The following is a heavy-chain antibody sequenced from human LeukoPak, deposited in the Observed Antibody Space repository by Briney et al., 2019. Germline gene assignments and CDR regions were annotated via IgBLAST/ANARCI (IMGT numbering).Heavy chain of an antibody. CDR3: AREPQDHSSEDY. V-gene: IGHV4-30-4*01. D-gene: IGHD6-19*01. CDR2: IYYSGST. Sequence: SETLSLTCTVSGGSISSGDYYWSWIRQPPGEGLEWIGYIYYSGSTYYNPSLKSRVTISVDTSKNQFSLKLSSVTAADTAVYYCAREPQDHSSEDYWGQGTLVTVSS. J-gene: IGHJ4*02. CDR1: GGSISSGDYY.